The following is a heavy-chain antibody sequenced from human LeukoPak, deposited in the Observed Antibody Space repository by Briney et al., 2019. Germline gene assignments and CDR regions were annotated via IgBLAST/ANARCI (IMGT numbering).Heavy chain of an antibody. CDR2: ISGSGGST. D-gene: IGHD3-10*01. V-gene: IGHV3-23*01. CDR3: AKDRGGSGRDAFDI. Sequence: GGSLRLSCAASGFTFSSHWMSWVRQAPGKGLEWVSAISGSGGSTYYADSVKGRFTISRDNSKNTLHLQMNSLRAEDTAVYYCAKDRGGSGRDAFDIWGQGTMVTVSS. J-gene: IGHJ3*02. CDR1: GFTFSSHW.